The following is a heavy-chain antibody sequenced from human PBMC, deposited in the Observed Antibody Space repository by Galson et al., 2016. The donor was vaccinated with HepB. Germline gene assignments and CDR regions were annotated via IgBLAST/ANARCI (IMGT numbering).Heavy chain of an antibody. CDR2: ISHSGST. CDR3: TRATSNHYYYYDGMDV. CDR1: GGSFSGNY. D-gene: IGHD2-8*01. J-gene: IGHJ6*02. Sequence: ETLSLTCAVYGGSFSGNYWSWIRQPPGKGLEWIGEISHSGSTNYNPSLKSRVTTSVDTSKNQFSLNLSSVTAADTAVYYCTRATSNHYYYYDGMDVWGQGTTVTVSS. V-gene: IGHV4-34*01.